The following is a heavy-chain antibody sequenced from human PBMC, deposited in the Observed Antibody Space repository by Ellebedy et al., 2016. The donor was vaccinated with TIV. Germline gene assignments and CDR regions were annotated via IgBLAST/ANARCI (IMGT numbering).Heavy chain of an antibody. V-gene: IGHV4-39*07. CDR1: GGSISNSDYY. J-gene: IGHJ4*02. D-gene: IGHD2/OR15-2a*01. Sequence: MPSETLSLTCTVSGGSISNSDYYWNWIRQPPGKGLEWIGSIYYSGSAYYNPSLKSRVTVSVDTSKNQCSLNLSSVTAADTAVYYCTSPAVGHTTGCCRYYFDYWGLGTLVTVSS. CDR2: IYYSGSA. CDR3: TSPAVGHTTGCCRYYFDY.